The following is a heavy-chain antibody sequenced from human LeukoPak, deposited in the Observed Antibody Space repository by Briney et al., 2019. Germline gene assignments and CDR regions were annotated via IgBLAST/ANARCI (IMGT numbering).Heavy chain of an antibody. D-gene: IGHD3-22*01. V-gene: IGHV4-39*01. CDR2: IYYSGST. J-gene: IGHJ3*02. CDR1: DGSISSSSYY. CDR3: ARLPYYYDSSGYYSDAFDI. Sequence: SETLSLTCTFSDGSISSSSYYWGWIRQPPGKGLEWLGWIYYSGSTYYNPSLKSRVTISVDTSKNQFSLKLSSVTPADTAVYYCARLPYYYDSSGYYSDAFDIWGQGTMVTVSS.